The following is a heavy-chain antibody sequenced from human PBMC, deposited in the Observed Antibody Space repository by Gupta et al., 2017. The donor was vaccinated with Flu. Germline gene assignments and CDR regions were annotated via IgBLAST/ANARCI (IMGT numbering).Heavy chain of an antibody. CDR2: IYSRGGT. CDR1: GFSVSSNY. CDR3: ASQYPRY. Sequence: VQLVETGGALIQPGGSLRLSCAGSGFSVSSNYMTWVRQAPGKGLEWVSSIYSRGGTDYAVSVKGRFTISRDSSENTVHLQMNSRRADDTAVYYCASQYPRYWGQGTLVTVSS. J-gene: IGHJ4*02. D-gene: IGHD2-2*01. V-gene: IGHV3-53*02.